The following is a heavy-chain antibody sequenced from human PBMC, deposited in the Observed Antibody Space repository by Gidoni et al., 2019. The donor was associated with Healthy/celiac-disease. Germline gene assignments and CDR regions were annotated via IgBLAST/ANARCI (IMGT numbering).Heavy chain of an antibody. CDR1: GYTFTRYY. D-gene: IGHD2-21*02. V-gene: IGHV1-46*03. Sequence: QVQLVQSGAEVQKPGASVKVSCKASGYTFTRYYMHWVRQAPGRGLEWMGIINPSGGSTSYAQKCQGRVTMTRDTSTSTVYMELSSLRSEDTAVYYCARGGPIDCGGDCYSYYFDYWGQGTLVTVSS. CDR2: INPSGGST. CDR3: ARGGPIDCGGDCYSYYFDY. J-gene: IGHJ4*02.